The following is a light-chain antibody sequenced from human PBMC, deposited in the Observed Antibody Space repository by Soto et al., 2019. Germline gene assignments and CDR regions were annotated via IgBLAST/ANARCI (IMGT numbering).Light chain of an antibody. CDR3: CSYAGYDVI. CDR1: STDVGVYNY. Sequence: QSVLTQPRSVSGSPGQSVTISCTGTSTDVGVYNYVSWYQRHPGKAPKLLVYDVNKRPSGVPDRFFASKSGNTASLIISGLQAEDEADYFCCSYAGYDVIFGGGNKVTVL. J-gene: IGLJ2*01. CDR2: DVN. V-gene: IGLV2-11*01.